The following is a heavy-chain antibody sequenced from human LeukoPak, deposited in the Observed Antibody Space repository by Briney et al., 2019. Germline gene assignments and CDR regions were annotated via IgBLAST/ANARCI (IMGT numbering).Heavy chain of an antibody. V-gene: IGHV1-8*03. D-gene: IGHD2-15*01. J-gene: IGHJ4*02. CDR2: MNPKCGNT. Sequence: ASVNVSCKGSGYTFTNYDNHWVGQATGQGLDWMGLMNPKCGNTGFLHKLQGRVTITRNTSISTAYMERSSLRSEDTAVYYCARGEESWWPGPGVTIHFDYWGQGTLVTVSS. CDR3: ARGEESWWPGPGVTIHFDY. CDR1: GYTFTNYD.